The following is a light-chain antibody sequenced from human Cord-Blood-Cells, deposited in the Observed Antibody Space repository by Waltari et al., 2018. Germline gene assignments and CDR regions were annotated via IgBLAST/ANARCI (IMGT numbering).Light chain of an antibody. CDR3: CSYAGSSTYWV. CDR2: EGS. Sequence: HSALTQPASVSGCPGQSFTISCTGTSSDVGSYHLVPRYQQHPGKAPKLMIYEGSKRPSGVSNRFSGSKSGNTASLTISGLQAEDEADYYCCSYAGSSTYWVFGGGTKLTVL. V-gene: IGLV2-23*01. J-gene: IGLJ3*02. CDR1: SSDVGSYHL.